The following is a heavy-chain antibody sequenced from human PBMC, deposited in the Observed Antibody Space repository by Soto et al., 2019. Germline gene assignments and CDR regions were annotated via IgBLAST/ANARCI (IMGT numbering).Heavy chain of an antibody. CDR2: IDPSDSYT. D-gene: IGHD3-10*01. Sequence: EVQLVQSGAEVKKPGESLRISCKGSGYSFTSYWISWVRQMPGKGLEWMGRIDPSDSYTNYSPSFQGHVTISADKSISTAYLQWSSLKASDTAMYYCARSPSGSGDYYYGMDVWGQGTTVTVSS. CDR1: GYSFTSYW. V-gene: IGHV5-10-1*03. CDR3: ARSPSGSGDYYYGMDV. J-gene: IGHJ6*02.